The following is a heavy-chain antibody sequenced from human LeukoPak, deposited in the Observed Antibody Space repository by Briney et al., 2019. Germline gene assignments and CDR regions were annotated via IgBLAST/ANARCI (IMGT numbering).Heavy chain of an antibody. CDR3: ARGPLIAVAGSWVDY. D-gene: IGHD6-19*01. J-gene: IGHJ4*02. V-gene: IGHV1-18*01. CDR2: ISAYNGNT. CDR1: GYIFTSYG. Sequence: ASVKVSCKASGYIFTSYGINWVRQAPGQGLEWMGWISAYNGNTNYAQKLQGRVTMTTDTSTSTAYLEVRSLRSDDTAVYYCARGPLIAVAGSWVDYWGQGTLVTVSS.